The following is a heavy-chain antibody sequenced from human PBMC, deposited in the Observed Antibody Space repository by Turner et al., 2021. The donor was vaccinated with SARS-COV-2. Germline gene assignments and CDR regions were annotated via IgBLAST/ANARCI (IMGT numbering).Heavy chain of an antibody. CDR3: AREAAAGNFHGWFDP. Sequence: EVQLVESGGGLVQPGGSLRLSCAASGFTVSSNYMSWVRQAPGKGLEWVSVIYSGGSTYYADSVKGRFTISRDNSKNTLYLKMNSLRVEDTAVYSCAREAAAGNFHGWFDPWGQGTLVTVSS. D-gene: IGHD6-13*01. CDR2: IYSGGST. J-gene: IGHJ5*02. V-gene: IGHV3-66*01. CDR1: GFTVSSNY.